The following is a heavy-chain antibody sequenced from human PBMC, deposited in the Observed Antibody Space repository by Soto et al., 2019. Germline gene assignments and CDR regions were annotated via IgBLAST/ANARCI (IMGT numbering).Heavy chain of an antibody. CDR2: ISAYNGNT. J-gene: IGHJ4*02. CDR1: GYTFTSYG. V-gene: IGHV1-18*01. Sequence: ASVKVSCKASGYTFTSYGISWVRQAPGQGLEWMGWISAYNGNTNYAQKLQGRVTMTTDTSTSTAYMELRSLRSDDTAVYYCARDHADHYDFWSGYPYYFDYWGQGTLVTVSS. CDR3: ARDHADHYDFWSGYPYYFDY. D-gene: IGHD3-3*01.